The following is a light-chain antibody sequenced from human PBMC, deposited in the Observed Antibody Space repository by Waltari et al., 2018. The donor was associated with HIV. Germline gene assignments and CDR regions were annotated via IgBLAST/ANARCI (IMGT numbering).Light chain of an antibody. J-gene: IGLJ2*01. CDR1: SSDVGGYNY. CDR2: DVS. V-gene: IGLV2-14*03. CDR3: SSYTSSSTLV. Sequence: QSALTQPASVSGSPGQSITISCTGTSSDVGGYNYVSWYQQHPGKALKLMIYDVSNLPSGVSNRFSGSKSVNTASLTISGLQAEDEADYYCSSYTSSSTLVFGGGTKLTVL.